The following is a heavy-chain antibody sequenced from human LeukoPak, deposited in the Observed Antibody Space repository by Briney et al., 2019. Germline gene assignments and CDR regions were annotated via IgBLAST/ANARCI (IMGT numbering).Heavy chain of an antibody. Sequence: PGGSLRLSCAASGFTFGRNWMHWVRQAPGKGLVWVSRINSDGSITNYADSVKGRFTISRDNAKNTLYLRMSSLRAEDTAVYYCAKIDAYWGQGTLVTVSS. CDR3: AKIDAY. CDR1: GFTFGRNW. J-gene: IGHJ4*02. CDR2: INSDGSIT. V-gene: IGHV3-74*01.